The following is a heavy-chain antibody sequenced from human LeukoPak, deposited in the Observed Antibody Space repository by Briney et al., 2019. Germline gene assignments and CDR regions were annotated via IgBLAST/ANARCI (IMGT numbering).Heavy chain of an antibody. D-gene: IGHD6-13*01. CDR3: ARDMPAYSPGETVFDW. J-gene: IGHJ4*02. V-gene: IGHV3-7*01. Sequence: GPPRPSFEGSGLAGKQYWISWAPQAPNKRLEWVANIKQDGSEQYYMDSVKGRFTISRDNAKNSLYLQMNNLRAEDTAAYYCARDMPAYSPGETVFDWWGQGTLVSVSS. CDR2: IKQDGSEQ. CDR1: GLAGKQYW.